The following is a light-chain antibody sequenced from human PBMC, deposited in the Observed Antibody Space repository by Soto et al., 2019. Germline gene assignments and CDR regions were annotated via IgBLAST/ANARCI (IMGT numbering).Light chain of an antibody. CDR2: GAS. CDR1: QSVSSNY. J-gene: IGKJ1*01. Sequence: EIVLTQSPGTLSLSRGERATLSCRASQSVSSNYLAWYQQKPGQAPRLLIYGASSRATGIPDGFSGSGSGTDFTLTISRLEPEDFAVYYCQQYGSSPRTFGQGTKWIS. CDR3: QQYGSSPRT. V-gene: IGKV3-20*01.